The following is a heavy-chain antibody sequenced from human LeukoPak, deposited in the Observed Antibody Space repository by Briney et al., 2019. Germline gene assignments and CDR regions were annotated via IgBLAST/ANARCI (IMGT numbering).Heavy chain of an antibody. CDR1: GFTFXXYA. D-gene: IGHD2-21*02. CDR3: ARSSPVTAKAFDI. J-gene: IGHJ3*02. V-gene: IGHV3-64*01. CDR2: ISSNGGST. Sequence: XGSLRLSCAASGFTFXXYAMHWVRQAPGKGLEYVSAISSNGGSTYYANSVKGRFTISRDNSKNTLYLQMGSLRAEDMAVYYCARSSPVTAKAFDIWGQGTMVTVSS.